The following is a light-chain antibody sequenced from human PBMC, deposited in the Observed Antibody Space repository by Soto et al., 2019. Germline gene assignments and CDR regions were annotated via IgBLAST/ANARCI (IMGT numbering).Light chain of an antibody. CDR2: EVT. CDR3: SSYAASNNFYFV. J-gene: IGLJ3*02. V-gene: IGLV2-8*01. Sequence: QSVLTQPPSASGSPGQSVTISCTGTSSDVGGYNYVSWYQQYPGRAPKLMIYEVTKRPSGVPDRFSGSKSGNTASLTVSGLQAEDDADDYCSSYAASNNFYFVFGGGTKVTVL. CDR1: SSDVGGYNY.